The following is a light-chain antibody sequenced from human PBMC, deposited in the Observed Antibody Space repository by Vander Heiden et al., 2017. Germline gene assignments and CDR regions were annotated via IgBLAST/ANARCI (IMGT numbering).Light chain of an antibody. CDR3: QQRSNWPLLT. Sequence: EIVLTQSPATLSLSPGERATLSCRASQSVSSYLAWYQQKPGQAPRLLIYDASNRATGIPARFSGSGYGTDFTLTISSREPEDFAVYYCQQRSNWPLLTSGGGTKVEIK. V-gene: IGKV3-11*01. CDR2: DAS. CDR1: QSVSSY. J-gene: IGKJ4*01.